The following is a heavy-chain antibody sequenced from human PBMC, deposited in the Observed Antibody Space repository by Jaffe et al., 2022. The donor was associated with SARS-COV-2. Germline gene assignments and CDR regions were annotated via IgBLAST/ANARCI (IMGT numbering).Heavy chain of an antibody. CDR2: INTGDGYT. CDR3: ARRGIGVGINAFDI. Sequence: QVQLVQSGAEVKKSGASVKVSCKASGYTFTSYAMHWVRQAPGQRLEWMGWINTGDGYTKHSQKFQGRVTITRDTSASTAYMELSSLRYEDTAVYYCARRGIGVGINAFDIWGQGTMVTVSS. V-gene: IGHV1-3*04. D-gene: IGHD3-3*01. CDR1: GYTFTSYA. J-gene: IGHJ3*02.